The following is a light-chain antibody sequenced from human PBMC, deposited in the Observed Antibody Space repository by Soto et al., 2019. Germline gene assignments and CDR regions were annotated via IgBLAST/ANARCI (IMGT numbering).Light chain of an antibody. CDR1: QSVSSSY. Sequence: EIVLTQSPATLSSFPGDRVTLSCRASQSVSSSYLAWYQQKPGQAPRLLIYGASSRATGIPDRFSGSGSGTDFTLTISRLEPEDFAVYYCQQYSAAPLTFGQGTKVDI. CDR2: GAS. CDR3: QQYSAAPLT. J-gene: IGKJ1*01. V-gene: IGKV3-20*01.